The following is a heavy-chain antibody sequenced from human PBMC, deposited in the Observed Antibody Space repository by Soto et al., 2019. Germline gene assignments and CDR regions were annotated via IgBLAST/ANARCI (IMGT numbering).Heavy chain of an antibody. CDR2: IYPGDSDT. D-gene: IGHD3-9*01. V-gene: IGHV5-51*01. J-gene: IGHJ4*02. CDR1: GYSFTSYW. CDR3: ARSRSLRYFDWLPPFDY. Sequence: GESLKISCKGSGYSFTSYWIGWVRQMPGKGLEWMGIIYPGDSDTRYSPSFQGQVTISADKSISTAYLQWSSLKASDTAMYYCARSRSLRYFDWLPPFDYWGQGTLVTVSS.